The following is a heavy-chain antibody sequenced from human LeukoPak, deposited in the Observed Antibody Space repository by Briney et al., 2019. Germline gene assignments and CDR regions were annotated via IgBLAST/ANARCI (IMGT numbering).Heavy chain of an antibody. Sequence: SETLSLTCAVHGESLSGSYVTWVRQPPGKGLEWIGEINQSGNTNYSPSLKSRLTMSIDTSKSQISLNLTSATTADTAVYFCARGILRYDWTDTDVRAFHYYYYMDVWGPGITVIVSS. CDR2: INQSGNT. J-gene: IGHJ6*03. V-gene: IGHV4-34*01. D-gene: IGHD1-20*01. CDR3: ARGILRYDWTDTDVRAFHYYYYMDV. CDR1: GESLSGSY.